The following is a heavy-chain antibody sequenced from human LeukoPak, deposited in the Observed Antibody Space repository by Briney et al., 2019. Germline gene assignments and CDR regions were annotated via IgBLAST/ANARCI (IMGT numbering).Heavy chain of an antibody. CDR3: ARGGFAYYYDSSGYYYFDY. Sequence: PSETLSLTCTVSGGSIITRSYYWGWIRRPPGKGLEWLVTISDTGSTYYNPSLKSRVTISVDTSKNQFSLKLSSVTAADTAVYYCARGGFAYYYDSSGYYYFDYWGQGTLVTVSS. CDR2: ISDTGST. V-gene: IGHV4-39*07. CDR1: GGSIITRSYY. D-gene: IGHD3-22*01. J-gene: IGHJ4*02.